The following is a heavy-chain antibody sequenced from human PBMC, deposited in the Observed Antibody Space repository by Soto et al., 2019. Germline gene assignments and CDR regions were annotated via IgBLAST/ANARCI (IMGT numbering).Heavy chain of an antibody. V-gene: IGHV1-2*04. CDR1: GYTFTGYY. CDR3: ARGQLVDAFDI. D-gene: IGHD6-6*01. CDR2: INPNSGGT. J-gene: IGHJ3*02. Sequence: ASVKVSCKASGYTFTGYYMHWVRQAPGQGLEWMGWINPNSGGTNDAQKFQGWVTMTRDTSISTAYMELSRLRSDDTAVYYCARGQLVDAFDIWGQGTMVTVSS.